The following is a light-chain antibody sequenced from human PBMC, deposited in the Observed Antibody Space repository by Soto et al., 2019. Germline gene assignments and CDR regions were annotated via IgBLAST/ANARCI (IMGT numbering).Light chain of an antibody. V-gene: IGLV2-14*03. J-gene: IGLJ1*01. CDR2: EVS. CDR3: SSYTSSSTRV. Sequence: QSVLTQPASVCGSPGQSITISCTGTSSDVGAYDFVSWYQQHPDKAPKLMIYEVSNRPSGVSNRFSGSKSVNTATLTISGLQAEDEADYYCSSYTSSSTRVFGTGTNVTVL. CDR1: SSDVGAYDF.